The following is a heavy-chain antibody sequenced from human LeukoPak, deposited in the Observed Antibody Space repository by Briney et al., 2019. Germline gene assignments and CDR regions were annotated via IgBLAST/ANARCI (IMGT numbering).Heavy chain of an antibody. Sequence: GSLRLSCAASRFTFSSYAMSWVRQPPGKGLEWIGYIYYSGTTNYNPSLKSRVSMSVDASKNQFSLKLSSVTAADTAVYYCARGGLMVRAVIISNWFDPWGQGTLVTVSS. J-gene: IGHJ5*02. CDR3: ARGGLMVRAVIISNWFDP. V-gene: IGHV4-59*01. CDR1: RFTFSSYA. D-gene: IGHD3-10*01. CDR2: IYYSGTT.